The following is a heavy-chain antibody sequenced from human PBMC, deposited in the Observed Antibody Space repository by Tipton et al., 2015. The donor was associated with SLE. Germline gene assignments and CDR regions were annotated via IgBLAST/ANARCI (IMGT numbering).Heavy chain of an antibody. CDR2: ISHSGST. D-gene: IGHD6-13*01. CDR1: GGSFSGYY. V-gene: IGHV4-34*01. CDR3: ARGRVAAVYYYYYYYMDV. Sequence: TLSLTCAVYGGSFSGYYWSWIRQPPGKGLEWIGEISHSGSTNYNPSLKSRVTISVDTSKNQFSLKLSSVTAADTAVYYCARGRVAAVYYYYYYYMDVWGKGTTVTVSS. J-gene: IGHJ6*03.